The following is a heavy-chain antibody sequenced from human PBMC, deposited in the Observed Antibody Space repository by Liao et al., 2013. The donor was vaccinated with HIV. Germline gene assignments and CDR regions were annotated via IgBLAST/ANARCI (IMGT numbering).Heavy chain of an antibody. Sequence: QVQLQQWGAGLLKPSETLSLTCAVYGGSFSGYYWSWIRQPPGKGLEWIGEINHSGSTNYNPSLKSRVTISVDTSKNQFSLKLSSVTAADTAVYYCARVGYGSGSYYTYYYYYYMDVWGKGTTVTVSS. D-gene: IGHD3-10*01. J-gene: IGHJ6*03. CDR1: GGSFSGYY. V-gene: IGHV4-34*01. CDR3: ARVGYGSGSYYTYYYYYYMDV. CDR2: INHSGST.